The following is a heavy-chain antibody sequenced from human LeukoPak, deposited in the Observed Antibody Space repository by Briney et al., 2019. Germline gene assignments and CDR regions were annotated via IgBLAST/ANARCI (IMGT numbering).Heavy chain of an antibody. V-gene: IGHV4-39*01. CDR3: ASRNDILTGYVFDF. J-gene: IGHJ4*02. Sequence: SETLSLTCTVSGGSVSSSIYYWGWIRQPPGKGLEWIGTIYYSGSTSYNPSLKSRVTISVDTSKNQFSLKLTSVTAADTAVYYCASRNDILTGYVFDFWGQGTLVTVSS. CDR2: IYYSGST. CDR1: GGSVSSSIYY. D-gene: IGHD3-9*01.